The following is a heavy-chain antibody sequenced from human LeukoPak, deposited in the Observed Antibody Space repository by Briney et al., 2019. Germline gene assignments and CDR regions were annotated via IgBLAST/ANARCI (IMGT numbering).Heavy chain of an antibody. V-gene: IGHV1-2*06. D-gene: IGHD4-17*01. CDR1: GYTFSSYG. CDR3: ARGDYGRGDP. Sequence: ASVKVSCKASGYTFSSYGISWVRQAPGQGLEWMGLINPNTGVTKFAQKFHGRVTMSRDTSISTAYMELNRLTSDDSAVYYCARGDYGRGDPWGQGSLVTVSA. CDR2: INPNTGVT. J-gene: IGHJ5*02.